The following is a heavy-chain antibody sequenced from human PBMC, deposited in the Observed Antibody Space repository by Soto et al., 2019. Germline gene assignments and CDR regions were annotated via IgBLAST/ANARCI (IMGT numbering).Heavy chain of an antibody. Sequence: GGSLRLSCAASGFTFSSYDMNWVRQAPGKGLEYVSSISSSSSYINYADSVKGRFTISRDNAKNSLYLQMNSLRDEDTAVYYCARSAIASSGCDYWGQGTLVTVSS. J-gene: IGHJ4*02. CDR2: ISSSSSYI. CDR3: ARSAIASSGCDY. D-gene: IGHD6-19*01. V-gene: IGHV3-21*01. CDR1: GFTFSSYD.